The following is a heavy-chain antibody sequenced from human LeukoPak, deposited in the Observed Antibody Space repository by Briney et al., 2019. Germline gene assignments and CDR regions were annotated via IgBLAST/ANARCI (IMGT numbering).Heavy chain of an antibody. CDR1: GFTFSSYA. CDR3: AKGPQVRNSDFWSGAFDY. D-gene: IGHD3-3*01. J-gene: IGHJ4*02. Sequence: PGGSLRLSCAASGFTFSSYAMSWVRQAPGKGLEWVSAISGSGGSTYYADSVKGRFTISRDNSKNTLYLQMNSLRAEDTAVYYCAKGPQVRNSDFWSGAFDYWGQGTLVTVSS. CDR2: ISGSGGST. V-gene: IGHV3-23*01.